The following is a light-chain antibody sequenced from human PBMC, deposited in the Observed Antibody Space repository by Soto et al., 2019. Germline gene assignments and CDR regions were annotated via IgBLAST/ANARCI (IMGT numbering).Light chain of an antibody. Sequence: QSALTQPPSASGSPGQSVTISCTGTSSDVGGYNYVSWYQQHPGKAPKLMIYEVTKRPSGVPDRFAASKSGNTASLTVSGLQAEDEADYYRSSYAGSNTLVFGGGTKLTVL. CDR3: SSYAGSNTLV. CDR1: SSDVGGYNY. V-gene: IGLV2-8*01. CDR2: EVT. J-gene: IGLJ2*01.